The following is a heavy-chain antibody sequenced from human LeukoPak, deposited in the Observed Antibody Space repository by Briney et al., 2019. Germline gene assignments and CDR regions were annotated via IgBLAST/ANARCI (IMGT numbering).Heavy chain of an antibody. CDR1: GYTFTSYG. J-gene: IGHJ6*02. CDR2: ISAYNGNT. Sequence: GASVKVSCKASGYTFTSYGISWVRQAPEQGLEWMGWISAYNGNTNYAQKLQGRVTMTTDTSTSTAYMELRSLRSDDTAVYYCLVPAASYYGMDVWGQGTTVTVSS. V-gene: IGHV1-18*01. CDR3: LVPAASYYGMDV. D-gene: IGHD2-2*01.